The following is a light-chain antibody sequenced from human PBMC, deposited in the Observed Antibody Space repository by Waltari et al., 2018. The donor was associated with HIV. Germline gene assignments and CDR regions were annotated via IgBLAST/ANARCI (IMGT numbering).Light chain of an antibody. CDR2: EVS. CDR1: SRDVGGYNS. J-gene: IGLJ1*01. Sequence: QSALTQPASVSGSPGQSITISCTGTSRDVGGYNSVSWYQQHPGKAPKLMIYEVSNRPSGVSNRFSGSKSGNTASLTISGLQAEDEADYYCSSYTSSSTSHVFGTGTKVTVL. V-gene: IGLV2-14*01. CDR3: SSYTSSSTSHV.